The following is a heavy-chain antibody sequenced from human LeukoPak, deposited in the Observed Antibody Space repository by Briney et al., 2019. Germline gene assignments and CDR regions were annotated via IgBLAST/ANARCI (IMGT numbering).Heavy chain of an antibody. D-gene: IGHD2-21*02. J-gene: IGHJ3*02. V-gene: IGHV1-2*02. Sequence: GASVKVSCKASGYTFTGYYIHWVRQAPGQGLEWMGWINPYSGGTNYAQKFQGRVTITRDTSISTAYMELSRLRSDDTAVYYCAVNLAYCGGDCYPFDAFDIWGQGTVVTVSS. CDR1: GYTFTGYY. CDR2: INPYSGGT. CDR3: AVNLAYCGGDCYPFDAFDI.